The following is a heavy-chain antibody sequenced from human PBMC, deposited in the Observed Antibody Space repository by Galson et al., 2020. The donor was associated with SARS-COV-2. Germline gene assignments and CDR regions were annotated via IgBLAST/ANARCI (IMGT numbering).Heavy chain of an antibody. CDR3: ARDQDGYNDF. V-gene: IGHV3-21*01. CDR2: ISSSSTYI. J-gene: IGHJ4*02. CDR1: GFTFSSYS. Sequence: PGGSLRLSCAASGFTFSSYSMNWVRQAPGKGLEWVSSISSSSTYISYADSVKGRFTISRDNAKNSLYLQVNSLRVEDTAVYYCARDQDGYNDFWGRGTLVTVSS. D-gene: IGHD5-18*01.